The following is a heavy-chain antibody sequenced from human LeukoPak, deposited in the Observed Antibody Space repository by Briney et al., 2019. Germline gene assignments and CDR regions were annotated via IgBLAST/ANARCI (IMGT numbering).Heavy chain of an antibody. Sequence: GGSLRLSCAASGFTFSSFAMSWVRQAPGKGLEWVSGSTGSGGSTYYADSVKGRFTISRDNSKNTLYLQMNSLKTEDTAVYYCTRDRFYVWFDPWGQGTLVTVSS. J-gene: IGHJ5*02. CDR3: TRDRFYVWFDP. D-gene: IGHD3-16*01. CDR2: STGSGGST. CDR1: GFTFSSFA. V-gene: IGHV3-23*01.